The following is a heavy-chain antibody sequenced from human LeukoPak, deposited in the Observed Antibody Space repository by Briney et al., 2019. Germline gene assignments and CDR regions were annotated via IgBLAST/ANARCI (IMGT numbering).Heavy chain of an antibody. J-gene: IGHJ4*02. CDR2: ISYDGSNK. D-gene: IGHD1-26*01. Sequence: GGSLRSSCAAPGFTFISYAMRWVPKAPAKGLEWVAVISYDGSNKYYADSVKGRFTISRDNSKNTLYLQMNSLRAEDTAVYYCAREWELGYWGQGTLVTVSS. CDR1: GFTFISYA. V-gene: IGHV3-30*04. CDR3: AREWELGY.